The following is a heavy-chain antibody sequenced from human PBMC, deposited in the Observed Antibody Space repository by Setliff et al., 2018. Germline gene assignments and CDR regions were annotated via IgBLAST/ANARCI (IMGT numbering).Heavy chain of an antibody. V-gene: IGHV4-38-2*01. CDR2: IYKGGST. Sequence: SETLSLTCAVSANTLSTSYYWGWVRQPPGKGLEWMGDIYKGGSTSYNPSLRSRVSMSLDTSKRQVSLNLNSVTAADTGVYYCATRTFDWSFEDWGHGTLVTVSS. J-gene: IGHJ4*01. CDR3: ATRTFDWSFED. CDR1: ANTLSTSYY. D-gene: IGHD3-9*01.